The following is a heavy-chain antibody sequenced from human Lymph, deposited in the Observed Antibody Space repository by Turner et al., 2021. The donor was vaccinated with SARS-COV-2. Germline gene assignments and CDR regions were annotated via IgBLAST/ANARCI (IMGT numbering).Heavy chain of an antibody. V-gene: IGHV3-7*01. CDR2: IKQDGSEK. Sequence: EVQLVESGGGVVQPGGSLRLSCAASGFTFSYYWMSWVRQAPGKGLEWVANIKQDGSEKYYVDSVKGRFTISRDNAKNSLFLQMNSLRAEDTAVYYCARMGSSSWYFDYWGQGTLVTVSS. CDR3: ARMGSSSWYFDY. D-gene: IGHD1-26*01. CDR1: GFTFSYYW. J-gene: IGHJ4*02.